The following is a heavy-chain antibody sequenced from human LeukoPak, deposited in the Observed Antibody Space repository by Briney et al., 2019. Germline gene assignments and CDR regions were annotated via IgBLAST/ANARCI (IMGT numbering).Heavy chain of an antibody. J-gene: IGHJ4*02. D-gene: IGHD4-11*01. CDR3: ARGAVILSQYFDY. V-gene: IGHV3-21*01. Sequence: AGGSLRISCAASGFTFSSYSMNWVRQAPGKGLEWVSSISSSSSYIYYADSVKGRFTISRDNAKNSLYLQMNSLRAEDTAVYYCARGAVILSQYFDYWGQGTLVTVSS. CDR2: ISSSSSYI. CDR1: GFTFSSYS.